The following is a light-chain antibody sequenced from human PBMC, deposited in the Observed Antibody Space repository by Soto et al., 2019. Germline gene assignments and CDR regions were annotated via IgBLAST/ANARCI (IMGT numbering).Light chain of an antibody. J-gene: IGLJ1*01. V-gene: IGLV2-23*02. CDR3: CPYAGSSTSV. Sequence: QSVLTQPASVSGSPGQSITISCTGSSSDVGSYNLVSWYQQHPGKAPKLMIYEVSKRPSGVSNRFSGSKSGNTASLTISGLQAEDEADYYCCPYAGSSTSVFGIGTKHTVL. CDR2: EVS. CDR1: SSDVGSYNL.